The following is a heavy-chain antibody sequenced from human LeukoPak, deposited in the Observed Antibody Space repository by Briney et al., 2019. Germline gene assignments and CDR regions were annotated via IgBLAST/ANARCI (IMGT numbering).Heavy chain of an antibody. V-gene: IGHV4-4*07. J-gene: IGHJ4*02. CDR3: ARTSARGAQFDY. CDR2: IYASGST. CDR1: GGSISNYY. Sequence: SETLSLTCTVSGGSISNYYWSWIRQPAGMGLEWIGRIYASGSTNYNPSLKSRVTMSVDTSNNQFSLNLSSVTAADTAVYYCARTSARGAQFDYWGQGTLVAVSS. D-gene: IGHD3-10*01.